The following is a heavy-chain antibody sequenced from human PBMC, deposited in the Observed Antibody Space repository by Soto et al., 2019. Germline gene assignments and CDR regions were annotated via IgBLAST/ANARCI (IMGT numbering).Heavy chain of an antibody. CDR1: GFTFSSYS. Sequence: EVQLVESGGGLVQPGGSLRLSCAASGFTFSSYSMNWVRQAPGKGLEWVSYISSSSSTIYYADSVKGRFTISRDNAKNSLYLKMNSRRAEDTAVYYCARDLATVNPRHFDYWGQGTLVTVSS. J-gene: IGHJ4*02. V-gene: IGHV3-48*01. CDR3: ARDLATVNPRHFDY. CDR2: ISSSSSTI. D-gene: IGHD4-17*01.